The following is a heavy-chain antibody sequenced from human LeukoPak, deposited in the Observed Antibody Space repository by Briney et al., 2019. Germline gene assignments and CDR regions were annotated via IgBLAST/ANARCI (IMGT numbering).Heavy chain of an antibody. CDR3: AKTIRGVGCYMDV. CDR2: ISSNGGST. J-gene: IGHJ6*03. D-gene: IGHD3-10*01. CDR1: GITFSSYA. Sequence: GGSLRLSCAASGITFSSYAMHWVRQAPGKGPEYVSAISSNGGSTYYANSVKGRFTISRDNSKNTLYLQMGSLRAEDMAVYYCAKTIRGVGCYMDVWGKGTMVTVSS. V-gene: IGHV3-64*01.